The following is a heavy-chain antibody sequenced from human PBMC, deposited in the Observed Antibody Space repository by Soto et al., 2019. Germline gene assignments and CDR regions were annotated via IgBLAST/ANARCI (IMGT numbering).Heavy chain of an antibody. CDR2: INAGNGNT. CDR1: GYTFTSYA. J-gene: IGHJ4*02. V-gene: IGHV1-3*01. D-gene: IGHD4-17*01. Sequence: ASVKVSCKASGYTFTSYAMHWVRQAPGQRLEWMGWINAGNGNTKYSQKFQGRVTITRDTSASTAYMELSSLRSEDTAVYYCARKYGDSEYYFDYWGQGTLVTVSS. CDR3: ARKYGDSEYYFDY.